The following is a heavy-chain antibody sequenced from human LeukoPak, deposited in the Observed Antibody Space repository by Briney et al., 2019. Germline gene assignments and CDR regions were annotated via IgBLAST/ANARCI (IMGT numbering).Heavy chain of an antibody. D-gene: IGHD6-13*01. CDR1: GFTFSSYW. CDR3: ARVAIAAAGTDLDY. CDR2: IKQDGSEK. J-gene: IGHJ4*02. Sequence: GGSLRLSCAASGFTFSSYWMSWVRQAPGKGLEWVANIKQDGSEKYYVDSVKGRFTISRDNAKNSLYLQMNSLRAEDTAVYYCARVAIAAAGTDLDYWGQGTLVTVSS. V-gene: IGHV3-7*01.